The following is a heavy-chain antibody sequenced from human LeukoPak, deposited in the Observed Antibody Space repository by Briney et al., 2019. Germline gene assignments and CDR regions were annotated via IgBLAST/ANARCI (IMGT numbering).Heavy chain of an antibody. CDR3: ASLLVGATTIYYYYGMDV. Sequence: GGSLRLSCAASGFTFSSYSMNWVRQAPGKGLEWVSSISSSSSYIYYADSVKGRFTISRDNAKSSLYLQMNSLRAEDTAVYYCASLLVGATTIYYYYGMDVWGQGTTVTVSS. V-gene: IGHV3-21*01. D-gene: IGHD1-26*01. CDR2: ISSSSSYI. CDR1: GFTFSSYS. J-gene: IGHJ6*02.